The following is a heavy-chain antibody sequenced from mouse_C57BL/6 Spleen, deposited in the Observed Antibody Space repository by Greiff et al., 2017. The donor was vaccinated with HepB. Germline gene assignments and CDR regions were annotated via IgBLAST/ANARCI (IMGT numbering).Heavy chain of an antibody. Sequence: EVHLVESGGGLVKPGGSLKLSCAASGFTFSDYGMHWVRQAPEKGLEWVAYISSGSSTIYYADTVKGRFTISRDNAKNTLFLQMTSLRSEDTAMYYCAIYDYDGDYYAMDYWGQGTSVTVSS. CDR2: ISSGSSTI. CDR3: AIYDYDGDYYAMDY. J-gene: IGHJ4*01. V-gene: IGHV5-17*01. D-gene: IGHD2-4*01. CDR1: GFTFSDYG.